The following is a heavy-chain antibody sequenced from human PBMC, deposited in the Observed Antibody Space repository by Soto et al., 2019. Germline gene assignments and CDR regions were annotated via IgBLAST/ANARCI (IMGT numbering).Heavy chain of an antibody. D-gene: IGHD3-10*01. CDR2: ISSNGGKI. CDR3: ARYTSMVQAIFCYAYYYYGMDV. Sequence: QVQVVESGGGVVQPGRSLRLACAASGFTFSTYGMHWVRQAPGQGLEWVAFISSNGGKIYYADSVKGRFTISRDSSRNTVFLQMNSLRAEDTAVYYCARYTSMVQAIFCYAYYYYGMDVWGLGTTVSGSS. CDR1: GFTFSTYG. V-gene: IGHV3-30*03. J-gene: IGHJ6*02.